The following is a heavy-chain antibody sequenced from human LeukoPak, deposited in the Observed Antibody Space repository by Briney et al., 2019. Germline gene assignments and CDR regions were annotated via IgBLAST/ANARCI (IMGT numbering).Heavy chain of an antibody. V-gene: IGHV4-38-2*01. D-gene: IGHD3-10*01. CDR3: ARQIIYYYYMDV. CDR1: GYSISNDYY. J-gene: IGHJ6*03. CDR2: ISHSGST. Sequence: SETLSLTCVVSGYSISNDYYWGWIRQPPGRGLEWIGSISHSGSTYYNPSLKSRVTISVDTSKNQFSLKLSSVTAADTAVYYCARQIIYYYYMDVWGKGTTVTVSS.